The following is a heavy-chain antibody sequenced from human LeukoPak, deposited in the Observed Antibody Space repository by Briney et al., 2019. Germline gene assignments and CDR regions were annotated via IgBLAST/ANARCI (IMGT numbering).Heavy chain of an antibody. CDR1: GFTFSSYG. CDR2: IRYDGSNK. J-gene: IGHJ5*02. V-gene: IGHV3-30*02. D-gene: IGHD3-10*01. CDR3: AKDPAMVRGVIGXFDP. Sequence: GGSLRLSCAASGFTFSSYGMHWVRQAPGKGLEWVAFIRYDGSNKYYADSVKGRFTISRDNSKNTLYLQMNSLRAEDTAVYYCAKDPAMVRGVIGXFDPWGQGTLVTVSS.